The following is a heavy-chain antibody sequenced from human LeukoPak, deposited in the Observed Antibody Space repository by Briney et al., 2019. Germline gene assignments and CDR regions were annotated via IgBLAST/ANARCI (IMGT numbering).Heavy chain of an antibody. J-gene: IGHJ4*02. CDR2: ISSSSSYI. CDR1: GFTFSSYS. V-gene: IGHV3-21*01. CDR3: ARDQGDIFTGHDY. Sequence: PGGSLRLSCAASGFTFSSYSMNWVRQAPGKGLEWVSSISSSSSYIYYADSVKGRFTISRDNAKNSLYLQMNSLRAEDTAVYYCARDQGDIFTGHDYWGQGTLVTVSS. D-gene: IGHD3-9*01.